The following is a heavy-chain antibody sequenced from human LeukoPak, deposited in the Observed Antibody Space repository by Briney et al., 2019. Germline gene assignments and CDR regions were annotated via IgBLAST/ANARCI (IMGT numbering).Heavy chain of an antibody. CDR1: GFTFSSYA. V-gene: IGHV3-64*01. CDR3: TSSIAGTPPYYFDY. D-gene: IGHD5-12*01. J-gene: IGHJ4*02. CDR2: ISSNGSST. Sequence: PGGSLRLSCAASGFTFSSYAMHWVRQAPGKGLEYVSAISSNGSSTYYANSVKGRFTISRDNSKKTLYLQMDSLRAEDMAVYYATSSIAGTPPYYFDYWGQGTLVTVSS.